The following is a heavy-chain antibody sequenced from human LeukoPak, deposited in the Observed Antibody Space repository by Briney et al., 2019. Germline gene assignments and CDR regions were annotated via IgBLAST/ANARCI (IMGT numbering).Heavy chain of an antibody. D-gene: IGHD3-10*01. CDR1: GFTFSSYG. V-gene: IGHV3-30*02. CDR2: IRYDGSNK. CDR3: AKDRTMVRESKGPHDY. Sequence: PGGSLRLSCAASGFTFSSYGMHWVRQAPGKGLEWVAFIRYDGSNKYYADSVKGRFTISRDNSKNTLYLQMNSLRAEDTAVYYCAKDRTMVRESKGPHDYWGQGTLVTVSS. J-gene: IGHJ4*02.